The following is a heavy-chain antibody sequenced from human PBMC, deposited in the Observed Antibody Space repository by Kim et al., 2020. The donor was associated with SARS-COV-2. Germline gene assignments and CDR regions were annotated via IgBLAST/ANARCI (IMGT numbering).Heavy chain of an antibody. CDR2: IYPGDSDT. D-gene: IGHD3-10*01. CDR3: ARLYGSGSYSLGIDY. J-gene: IGHJ4*02. Sequence: GESLKISCKGSGYSFTSYWIGWVRQMPGKGLEWMGIIYPGDSDTRYSPSFQGQVTISADKSISTAYLQWSSLKASDTAMYYCARLYGSGSYSLGIDYWGQGTLVTVSS. V-gene: IGHV5-51*01. CDR1: GYSFTSYW.